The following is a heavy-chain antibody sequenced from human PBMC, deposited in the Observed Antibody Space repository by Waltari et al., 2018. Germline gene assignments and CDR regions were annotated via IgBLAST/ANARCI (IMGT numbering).Heavy chain of an antibody. CDR2: IYSGGST. Sequence: EVQLLESGGGLVQPGGSLRLSCAASGFTFSSYAMSWVRQAPGKGLEWVSVIYSGGSTYYADSVKGRFTISRDNSKNTLYLQMNSLRAEDTAVYYCAKDHRSTSFLDYWGQGTLVTVSS. D-gene: IGHD2-2*01. J-gene: IGHJ4*02. V-gene: IGHV3-23*03. CDR3: AKDHRSTSFLDY. CDR1: GFTFSSYA.